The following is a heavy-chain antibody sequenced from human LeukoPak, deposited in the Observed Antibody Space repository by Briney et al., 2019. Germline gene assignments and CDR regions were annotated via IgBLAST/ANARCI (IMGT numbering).Heavy chain of an antibody. CDR3: ATRPDGSNLPFYDF. J-gene: IGHJ4*02. Sequence: GGSLRLSCAASGLSVSRKYLTWVRQAPGKGLEWVSLISSGGSTYYADAVRGRFTISRDNSRNTIYLQVNNLRVEDTAVYYCATRPDGSNLPFYDFWGQGTLVTVSS. V-gene: IGHV3-66*01. CDR2: ISSGGST. CDR1: GLSVSRKY. D-gene: IGHD2/OR15-2a*01.